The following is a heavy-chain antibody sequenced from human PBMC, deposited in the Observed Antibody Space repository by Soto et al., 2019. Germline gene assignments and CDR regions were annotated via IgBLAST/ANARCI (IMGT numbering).Heavy chain of an antibody. CDR2: ISSSSSTI. CDR3: ARSPLLWFGELLGLFDY. CDR1: GFTFSSYS. J-gene: IGHJ4*02. D-gene: IGHD3-10*01. V-gene: IGHV3-48*02. Sequence: GGSIRLSCAASGFTFSSYSMNWVRQAPGKGLEWVSYISSSSSTIYYADSVKGRFTISRDNAKNSLYLQMNSLRDEDTAVYYCARSPLLWFGELLGLFDYWGQGTLVTVSS.